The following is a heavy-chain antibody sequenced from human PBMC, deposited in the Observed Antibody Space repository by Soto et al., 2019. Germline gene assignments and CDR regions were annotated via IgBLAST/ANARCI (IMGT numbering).Heavy chain of an antibody. Sequence: QVHLQESGPGLVKPSQTLSLSCTVSGDSISSPHYYWTWIRQPPGKGLEWVGYIYYTGNNFYNPAVKGRVAMSVDPSTNQFSLKLASVTDADTAVYFCAREPKQNYDSSPWNGGFDSWGPGTLVTVSS. CDR3: AREPKQNYDSSPWNGGFDS. CDR2: IYYTGNN. CDR1: GDSISSPHYY. D-gene: IGHD3-22*01. J-gene: IGHJ4*02. V-gene: IGHV4-30-4*01.